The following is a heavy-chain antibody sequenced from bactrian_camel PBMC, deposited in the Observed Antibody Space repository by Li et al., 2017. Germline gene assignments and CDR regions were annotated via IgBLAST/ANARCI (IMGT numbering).Heavy chain of an antibody. CDR1: GPTDSDYC. CDR2: SDGVGMT. V-gene: IGHV3S26*01. CDR3: AAGRFQGWTLSRYEPYY. D-gene: IGHD3*01. Sequence: VQLVESGGGLVQPGGSLRLSCAASGPTDSDYCMGWIRRFPAKDREGVAASDGVGMTSYADSVKGRFTISEDNARNTLYLQMDSLKPEDTAMYYCAAGRFQGWTLSRYEPYYWGQGTQVTVS. J-gene: IGHJ4*01.